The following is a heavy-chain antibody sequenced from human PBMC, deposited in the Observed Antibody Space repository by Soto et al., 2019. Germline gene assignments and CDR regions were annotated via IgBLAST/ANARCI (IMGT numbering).Heavy chain of an antibody. CDR3: ARPYSGGPNDPFDV. CDR1: TYTFTNYW. CDR2: IYPVDSDT. Sequence: PGESLKISCEGSTYTFTNYWIGWVRQIPGKGLEWMGLIYPVDSDTKYSPSFQGQVTISVDKSINTAYLRWSSLKASDTAMYYCARPYSGGPNDPFDVWGQGTMVTVSS. D-gene: IGHD1-26*01. J-gene: IGHJ3*01. V-gene: IGHV5-51*01.